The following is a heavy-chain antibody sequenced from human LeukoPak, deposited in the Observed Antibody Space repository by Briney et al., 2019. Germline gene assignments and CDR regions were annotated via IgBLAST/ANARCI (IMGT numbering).Heavy chain of an antibody. CDR3: ASQYYDYVWGSYRWEFFFDY. J-gene: IGHJ4*02. V-gene: IGHV1-69*13. CDR2: IIPIFGTA. Sequence: ASVKVSCKASGGTFSSYAISWVRQAPGQGVEWMGGIIPIFGTANYAQKFQGRVTITADESTSTAYMELSSLRSEDTAVYYCASQYYDYVWGSYRWEFFFDYWGQGTLVTVSS. CDR1: GGTFSSYA. D-gene: IGHD3-16*02.